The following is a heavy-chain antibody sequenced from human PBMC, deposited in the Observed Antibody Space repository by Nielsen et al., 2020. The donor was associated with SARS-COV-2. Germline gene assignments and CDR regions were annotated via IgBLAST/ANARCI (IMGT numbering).Heavy chain of an antibody. Sequence: ASVKVSCKASGYTFTSYAMNWVRQAPGQGLEWMGWINTNTGNPTYAQGFTGRFVFSLDTSVSTAYLQISSLKAEDTAVYYCARVGRGVYTGYYYMDVWGKGTTVTVSS. V-gene: IGHV7-4-1*02. CDR3: ARVGRGVYTGYYYMDV. CDR2: INTNTGNP. D-gene: IGHD5/OR15-5a*01. CDR1: GYTFTSYA. J-gene: IGHJ6*03.